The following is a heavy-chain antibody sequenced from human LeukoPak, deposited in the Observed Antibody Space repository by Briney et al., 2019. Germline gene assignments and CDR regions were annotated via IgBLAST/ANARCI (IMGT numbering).Heavy chain of an antibody. CDR2: INPSGGST. V-gene: IGHV1-46*01. CDR1: GGTFSSYA. J-gene: IGHJ4*02. D-gene: IGHD5-12*01. Sequence: ASVKVSCKASGGTFSSYAISWVRQAPGQGLEWMGIINPSGGSTSYAQKFQGRVTMTRDTSTSTVYMELSSLRSEDTAVYYCARGRPVWWLSPIDYWGQGTLVTVSS. CDR3: ARGRPVWWLSPIDY.